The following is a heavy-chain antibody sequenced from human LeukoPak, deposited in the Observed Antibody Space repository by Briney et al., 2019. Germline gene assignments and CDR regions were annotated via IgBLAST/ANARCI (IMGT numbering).Heavy chain of an antibody. Sequence: ASVKDSCKASGYTFTGYYMHWVRQAPGQGLEWMGWINPNSGGTNYAQKFQGRVTMTRDTSISTAYMELSRLRSDDTAVYYCARGYYYGSGSYFGYWGQGTLVTVSS. V-gene: IGHV1-2*02. CDR2: INPNSGGT. CDR3: ARGYYYGSGSYFGY. J-gene: IGHJ4*02. D-gene: IGHD3-10*01. CDR1: GYTFTGYY.